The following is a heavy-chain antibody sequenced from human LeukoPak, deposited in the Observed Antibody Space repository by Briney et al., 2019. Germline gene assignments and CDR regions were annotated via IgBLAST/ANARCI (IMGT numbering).Heavy chain of an antibody. V-gene: IGHV1-69*05. D-gene: IGHD1-20*01. CDR2: FIPVFRTA. J-gene: IGHJ3*02. CDR3: VRDKGLTGDSCAFDI. Sequence: SVKVSCKASGDTSDTYAISWVRQAPGQGLEWMGGFIPVFRTANYARKFQDRDTITMDESTNTDYMEMSSLRSEDTAVYYCVRDKGLTGDSCAFDIWGQGTMVTVSS. CDR1: GDTSDTYA.